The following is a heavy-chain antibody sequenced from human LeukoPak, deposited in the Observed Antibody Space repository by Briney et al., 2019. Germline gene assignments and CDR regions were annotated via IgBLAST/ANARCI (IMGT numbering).Heavy chain of an antibody. CDR1: GDSVSSNSAA. CDR3: ARDQAVAGTYYYYYMDV. D-gene: IGHD6-19*01. Sequence: SQTLSLTCAISGDSVSSNSAAWNWIRQSPSRGLEWLGRTYYRSKWYNDYAVSVKSRITINPDTSKNQFSLQLNSVTPEDTAVYYCARDQAVAGTYYYYYMDVWGKGTTVTVSS. CDR2: TYYRSKWYN. J-gene: IGHJ6*03. V-gene: IGHV6-1*01.